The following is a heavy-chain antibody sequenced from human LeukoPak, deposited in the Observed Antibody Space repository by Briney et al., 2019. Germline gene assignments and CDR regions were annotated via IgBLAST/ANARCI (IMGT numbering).Heavy chain of an antibody. CDR1: GYTFTSYD. J-gene: IGHJ3*02. CDR2: MNPNSGNT. D-gene: IGHD1-26*01. Sequence: GASAKVSCKASGYTFTSYDINWVRQATGQGLEWMGWMNPNSGNTGYAQKFQGRVTMTRNTSISTAYMELSSLRSEDTAVYYCARAGIVGAPSAFDIWGQGTMVTVSS. CDR3: ARAGIVGAPSAFDI. V-gene: IGHV1-8*01.